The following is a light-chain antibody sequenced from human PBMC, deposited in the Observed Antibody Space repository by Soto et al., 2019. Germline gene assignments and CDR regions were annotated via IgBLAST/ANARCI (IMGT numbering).Light chain of an antibody. CDR1: QSVSSSN. V-gene: IGKV3-20*01. J-gene: IGKJ4*01. CDR3: QQYDNSPLT. CDR2: GAS. Sequence: EIVLTQSPGTLSLSPGERATLSCRASQSVSSSNLAWYHQKPGQAPRLLIFGASSRATGIPDRFSGSGSGTDFTLTISRLEPEDFAVYYCQQYDNSPLTFGGGTKVDIK.